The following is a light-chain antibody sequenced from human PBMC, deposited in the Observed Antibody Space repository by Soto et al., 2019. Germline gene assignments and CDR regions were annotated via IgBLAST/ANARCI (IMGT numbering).Light chain of an antibody. V-gene: IGKV1-12*01. CDR1: QVISSW. Sequence: DIQMTQSPSSVSASVGDRVTITCRASQVISSWLAWYQQKPGKAPKLLIYAASTLQSGVPSRFSGSRSGTDFTLTISSLQPEDVATYLCQQAYSFPWTFGQGTKVEIK. CDR3: QQAYSFPWT. CDR2: AAS. J-gene: IGKJ1*01.